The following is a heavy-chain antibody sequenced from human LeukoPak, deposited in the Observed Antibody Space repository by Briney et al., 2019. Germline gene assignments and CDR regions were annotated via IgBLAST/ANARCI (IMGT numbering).Heavy chain of an antibody. D-gene: IGHD6-19*01. CDR3: ARFRSGWYMDY. CDR2: IWNDGSKS. J-gene: IGHJ4*02. Sequence: GGSLRLSCAASGFTFSSYDMHWVRQAPGKGLEWVAVIWNDGSKSNYPDSVKGRFTISRDDSKNTLFLQMSSLRVEDTAVYYCARFRSGWYMDYWGQGTLVTVSS. CDR1: GFTFSSYD. V-gene: IGHV3-33*01.